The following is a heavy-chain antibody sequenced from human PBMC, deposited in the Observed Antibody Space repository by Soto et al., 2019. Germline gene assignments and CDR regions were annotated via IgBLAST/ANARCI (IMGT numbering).Heavy chain of an antibody. J-gene: IGHJ2*01. Sequence: QLQLQESGPGLVKPSETLSLTCTVSGGSISSSSYYWGWIRQPPGKGLEWIGSIYYSGSTYYNPSLKSRVTISXXTXNXXFSLKRSSVTAADTAVYYCAGNYSDSSGLNWYFDLWGRGTLVTVSS. D-gene: IGHD3-22*01. CDR2: IYYSGST. V-gene: IGHV4-39*01. CDR3: AGNYSDSSGLNWYFDL. CDR1: GGSISSSSYY.